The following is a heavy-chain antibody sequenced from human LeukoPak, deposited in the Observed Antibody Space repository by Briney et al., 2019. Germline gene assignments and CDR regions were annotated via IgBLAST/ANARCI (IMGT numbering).Heavy chain of an antibody. CDR2: IYHNGYT. Sequence: NPSETLSLTCTVSGSSVSSAYYWGWIRQPPGRGLEWIASIYHNGYTYYNPSLESRVSISVDTPNNQFSLKLSSVTAADTAVYYCARQDSSSWYYFDFWGQGTLVTVSS. CDR3: ARQDSSSWYYFDF. J-gene: IGHJ4*02. D-gene: IGHD6-13*01. CDR1: GSSVSSAYY. V-gene: IGHV4-38-2*02.